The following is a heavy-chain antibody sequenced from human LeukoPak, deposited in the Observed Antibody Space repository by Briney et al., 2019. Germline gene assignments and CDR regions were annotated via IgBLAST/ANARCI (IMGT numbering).Heavy chain of an antibody. CDR3: AKDVSITGIPDAFDI. CDR2: ISYDGSNK. V-gene: IGHV3-30-3*01. J-gene: IGHJ3*02. Sequence: GGSLRLSCAASGFTFSSYAMHWVRQAPGKGLEWVAVISYDGSNKYYADSVKGRFTISRDNSKNTLYLQMNSLRAEDTAVYYCAKDVSITGIPDAFDIWGQGTMVTVSS. D-gene: IGHD1-20*01. CDR1: GFTFSSYA.